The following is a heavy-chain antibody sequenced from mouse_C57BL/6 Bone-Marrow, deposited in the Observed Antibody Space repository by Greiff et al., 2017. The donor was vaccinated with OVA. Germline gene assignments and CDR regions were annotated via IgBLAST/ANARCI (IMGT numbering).Heavy chain of an antibody. D-gene: IGHD2-5*01. CDR1: GFSLSTFGMG. CDR2: IWWDDDK. Sequence: QVTLKVSGPGILQPSQTLSLTCSFSGFSLSTFGMGVGWIRQPSGKGLEWLAHIWWDDDKYYNPALKSRPTISKATSKTQVFLKIANVDTADTATYYCARLYYSNWNKYYYAMDYWGQGTSVTVSS. V-gene: IGHV8-8*01. J-gene: IGHJ4*01. CDR3: ARLYYSNWNKYYYAMDY.